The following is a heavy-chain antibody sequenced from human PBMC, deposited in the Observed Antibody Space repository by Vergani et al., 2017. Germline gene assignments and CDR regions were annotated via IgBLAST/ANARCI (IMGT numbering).Heavy chain of an antibody. Sequence: EVQLVESGGGLVQPGGSLRLSCAASGFTFSSYEMNWVRQAPGKGLEWVSYISSSGSTIYYADSVKGRFTISRDNAKNSLYLQMNSLRAEDTAVYYCAREAAMVTGFFDYWGQGTLVTVSS. CDR1: GFTFSSYE. D-gene: IGHD5-18*01. J-gene: IGHJ4*02. CDR3: AREAAMVTGFFDY. V-gene: IGHV3-48*03. CDR2: ISSSGSTI.